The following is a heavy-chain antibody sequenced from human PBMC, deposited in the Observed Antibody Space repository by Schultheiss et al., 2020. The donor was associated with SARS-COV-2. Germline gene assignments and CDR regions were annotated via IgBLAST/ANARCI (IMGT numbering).Heavy chain of an antibody. Sequence: GGSLRLSCAASGFTFSSYGMHWVRQAPGKGLEWVSIISGSGYTTHYADSVKGRFTISRDNSKNTLYLQMNSLRAEDTAVYYCAKAIVVVPAAHDYWGQGTLVTVSS. CDR2: ISGSGYTT. V-gene: IGHV3-23*01. J-gene: IGHJ4*02. CDR1: GFTFSSYG. CDR3: AKAIVVVPAAHDY. D-gene: IGHD2-2*01.